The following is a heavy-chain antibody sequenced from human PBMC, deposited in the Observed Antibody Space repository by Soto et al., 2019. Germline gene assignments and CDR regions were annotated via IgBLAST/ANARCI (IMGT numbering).Heavy chain of an antibody. V-gene: IGHV1-46*01. J-gene: IGHJ4*02. CDR1: GYSFTSYY. D-gene: IGHD3-22*01. CDR2: INPSDRTT. CDR3: ARDRAYYDSSGYPNPYYFDY. Sequence: ASVKGSCKTSGYSFTSYYIHWVRQAPRQGLEWMGIINPSDRTTYYAQKFQGRVTMTSDTSTSTVYMELSSLRSEDTAVYYCARDRAYYDSSGYPNPYYFDYWGQGTLVTVSS.